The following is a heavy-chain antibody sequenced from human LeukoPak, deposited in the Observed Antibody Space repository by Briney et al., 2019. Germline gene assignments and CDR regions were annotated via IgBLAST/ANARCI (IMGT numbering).Heavy chain of an antibody. CDR1: GYTFTSYD. V-gene: IGHV1-8*02. CDR2: MNPNSGNT. J-gene: IGHJ6*02. CDR3: ARRYWYYDILTGTPNYYGMDV. D-gene: IGHD3-9*01. Sequence: ASVKVSCKASGYTFTSYDINWVRQATGQGLEWMGWMNPNSGNTGYAQKFQGRVTMTRNTSISTAYMELSSLRSEDTAVYYCARRYWYYDILTGTPNYYGMDVWGQGTTVTVSS.